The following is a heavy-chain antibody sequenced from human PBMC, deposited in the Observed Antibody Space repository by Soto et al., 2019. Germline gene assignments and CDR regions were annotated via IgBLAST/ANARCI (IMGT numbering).Heavy chain of an antibody. V-gene: IGHV1-69*01. CDR1: GGTYNSYA. Sequence: QVQLVQSGAEVKKPGSSLKVSCKASGGTYNSYAFSWVRQAPGQGLEWMGDIIPLLVTANYAQKFQGRVTITADESTSTVYMELSSLRSDDTAVYYCASGYSATFGGVTVYYYYGMDVWGQGTTVTVSS. CDR2: IIPLLVTA. CDR3: ASGYSATFGGVTVYYYYGMDV. D-gene: IGHD3-16*02. J-gene: IGHJ6*02.